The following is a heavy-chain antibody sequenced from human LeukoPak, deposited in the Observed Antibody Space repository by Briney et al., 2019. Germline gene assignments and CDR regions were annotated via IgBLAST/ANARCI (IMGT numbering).Heavy chain of an antibody. J-gene: IGHJ4*02. Sequence: GGSLRLSCAASGFTFSSHSMNWVRQAPGKGLEWVSYISSSGSTIYYADSVKGRFSISRDNAKNSLHLQMNSLRAEDTAVFYCARGTVAGKAPYWGQGTLVTVSS. D-gene: IGHD6-19*01. V-gene: IGHV3-48*01. CDR3: ARGTVAGKAPY. CDR2: ISSSGSTI. CDR1: GFTFSSHS.